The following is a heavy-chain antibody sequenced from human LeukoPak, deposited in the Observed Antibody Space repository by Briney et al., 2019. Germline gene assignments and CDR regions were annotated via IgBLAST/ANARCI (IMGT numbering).Heavy chain of an antibody. CDR1: GFTFSSYA. CDR3: ARAEGYAYSGY. D-gene: IGHD2-21*01. CDR2: ISGSGGST. J-gene: IGHJ4*02. Sequence: GGSLRLSCAASGFTFSSYAMSWVRQAPGKGLEWVSAISGSGGSTYYADSVKGRFTISRDNAKNSLYLQMNSLRLEDTAVYYCARAEGYAYSGYWGQGTLVTVSS. V-gene: IGHV3-23*01.